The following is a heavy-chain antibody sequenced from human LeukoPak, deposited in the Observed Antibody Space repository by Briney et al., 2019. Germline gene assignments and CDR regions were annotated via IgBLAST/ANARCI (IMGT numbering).Heavy chain of an antibody. CDR1: GFTYSSYA. J-gene: IGHJ6*03. CDR2: ISGSGGST. V-gene: IGHV3-23*01. D-gene: IGHD1-14*01. CDR3: AKVGNYYYYYMDV. Sequence: GGSLRLSCAASGFTYSSYAMSWVRQAPGKGLEWVSAISGSGGSTYYADSVKGRFTISRDNSKNTLYLQMNSLRAEDTAVYYCAKVGNYYYYYMDVWGKGTTVTVSS.